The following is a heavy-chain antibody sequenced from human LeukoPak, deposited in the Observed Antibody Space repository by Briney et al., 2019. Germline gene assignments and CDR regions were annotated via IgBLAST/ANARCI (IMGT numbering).Heavy chain of an antibody. J-gene: IGHJ4*02. CDR3: ARGHSSGWYVG. CDR2: INLNSGGT. CDR1: GYSFTNYA. D-gene: IGHD6-19*01. Sequence: ASVKVSCKASGYSFTNYAMNWVRQAPGQGLQWMDWINLNSGGTHYAQKFQGRVTVTRDTSISTAYMELSRLRSDDTAVYYCARGHSSGWYVGWGQGTLVTVSS. V-gene: IGHV1-2*02.